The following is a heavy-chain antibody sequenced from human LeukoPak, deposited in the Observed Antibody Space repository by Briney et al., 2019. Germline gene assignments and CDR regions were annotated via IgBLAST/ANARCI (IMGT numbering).Heavy chain of an antibody. CDR3: ARGLGVLMVYAKRHFDY. CDR1: GGSISSSSYY. CDR2: IYYSGST. V-gene: IGHV4-39*07. D-gene: IGHD2-8*01. J-gene: IGHJ4*02. Sequence: PSETLSLTCTVSGGSISSSSYYWGWIRQPPGKGLEWIGSIYYSGSTYYNPSLKSRVTISVDTSKNQFSLKLSSVTAADTAVYYCARGLGVLMVYAKRHFDYWGQGTLVTVSS.